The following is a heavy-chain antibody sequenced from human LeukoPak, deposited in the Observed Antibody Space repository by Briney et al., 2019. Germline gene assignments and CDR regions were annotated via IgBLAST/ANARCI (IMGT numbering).Heavy chain of an antibody. CDR3: ARGEAVAGTDY. V-gene: IGHV3-74*01. CDR1: GFTFSSYA. J-gene: IGHJ4*02. D-gene: IGHD6-19*01. CDR2: INSDGYSI. Sequence: PGGSLRLSCAATGFTFSSYAMTWVRQAPGKGLVWVSRINSDGYSISYADSVKGRFTISRDNAKNALYLQMNSLKAEDTAVYYCARGEAVAGTDYWGQGTQVTVSS.